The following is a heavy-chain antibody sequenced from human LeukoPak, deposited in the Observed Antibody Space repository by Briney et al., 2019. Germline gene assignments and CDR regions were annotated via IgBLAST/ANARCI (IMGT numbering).Heavy chain of an antibody. Sequence: GGSLRLSCAASGFTFSSYWTTWVRQAPGKGLEWVANIKQDGSEKYYVDSVKGRFTISRDNAKNSLYLQMNSLRVEDTAVYYCAKDRGRTWVQVANWGQGTLVTVSS. D-gene: IGHD2-15*01. CDR2: IKQDGSEK. CDR3: AKDRGRTWVQVAN. CDR1: GFTFSSYW. V-gene: IGHV3-7*05. J-gene: IGHJ4*02.